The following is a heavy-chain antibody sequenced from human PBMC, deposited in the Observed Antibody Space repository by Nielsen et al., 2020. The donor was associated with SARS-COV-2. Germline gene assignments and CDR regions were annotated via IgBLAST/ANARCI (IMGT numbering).Heavy chain of an antibody. CDR2: IRSYANEYAT. CDR1: GFTFSGSA. J-gene: IGHJ4*02. D-gene: IGHD4-23*01. V-gene: IGHV3-73*01. CDR3: SSPTVAF. Sequence: GGSLRLSCVAPGFTFSGSAMHWVRQASGKGLEWLGRIRSYANEYATAYAASVEGRFTVSRDDSKNTAYLQMNSLKSEDTAGYYCSSPTVAFWGQGTLVTVSS.